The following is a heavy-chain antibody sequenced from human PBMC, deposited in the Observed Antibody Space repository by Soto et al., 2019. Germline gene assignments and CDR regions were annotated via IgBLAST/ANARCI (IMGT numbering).Heavy chain of an antibody. D-gene: IGHD3-3*01. CDR1: GFTFSRYW. Sequence: EVQLVESGGGLVQPGGFLRLSCATSGFTFSRYWMHWVRQVPGKGLVWVSRINSDGSSISYSDSVKGRFTISRDNAKNTLYLQTISLRVEGTAVYYCARLPVDTITSLDYWGQGTLVTVSS. CDR2: INSDGSSI. J-gene: IGHJ4*02. CDR3: ARLPVDTITSLDY. V-gene: IGHV3-74*01.